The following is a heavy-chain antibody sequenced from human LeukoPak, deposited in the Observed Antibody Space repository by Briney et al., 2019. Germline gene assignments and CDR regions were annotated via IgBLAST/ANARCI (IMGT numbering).Heavy chain of an antibody. V-gene: IGHV4-59*01. J-gene: IGHJ4*02. D-gene: IGHD5/OR15-5a*01. CDR1: GVSISSYY. Sequence: PSETLSLTCSVSGVSISSYYWSWIRQPPGKGLEWIGHIYNSGSTNYDPSLKSRVTISMDMSKKQFSLKLTSVTAADTAVYYCARGMELVSTPFDHWGQGTLVTVSS. CDR3: ARGMELVSTPFDH. CDR2: IYNSGST.